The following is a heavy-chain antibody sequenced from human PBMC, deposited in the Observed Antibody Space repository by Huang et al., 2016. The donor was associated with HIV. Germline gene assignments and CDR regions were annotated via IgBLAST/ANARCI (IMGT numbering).Heavy chain of an antibody. V-gene: IGHV3-74*01. J-gene: IGHJ4*02. CDR3: ARGSRQGKYYYGSGTAY. D-gene: IGHD3-10*01. CDR2: IKSDGRST. Sequence: EVQLVESGGGLVQPGGSLRLSCAASGFTFSSYWMHWVRQVPGKGRVGVSHIKSDGRSTSDADSVKGRFTIARDNAKNTLYLQMNSLRAEDTAVYYCARGSRQGKYYYGSGTAYWGQGTLVTVSS. CDR1: GFTFSSYW.